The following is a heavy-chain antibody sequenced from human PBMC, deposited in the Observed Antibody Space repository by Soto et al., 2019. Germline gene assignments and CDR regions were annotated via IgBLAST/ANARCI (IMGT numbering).Heavy chain of an antibody. V-gene: IGHV3-72*01. CDR2: TRNKANSYTT. CDR1: GFTFSSYS. Sequence: GGSLRLSCASSGFTFSSYSMDWVRQAPGKGLEWVGRTRNKANSYTTEYAASVKGRFTISRDDSKNSLYLQMNSLKTEDTAVYYCARGRVGATVSGAFDIWGQGTMVTVSS. J-gene: IGHJ3*02. CDR3: ARGRVGATVSGAFDI. D-gene: IGHD1-26*01.